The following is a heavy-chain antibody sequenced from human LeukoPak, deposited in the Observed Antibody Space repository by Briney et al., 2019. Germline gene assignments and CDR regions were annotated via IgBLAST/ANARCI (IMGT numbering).Heavy chain of an antibody. V-gene: IGHV3-48*03. Sequence: GGSLRLSCAASGFTFSSYEMNWVRQAPGKGLEWVSYISSSGSTIYYADSVKGRFTISRDNAKNSLYLQMNSLRAEDTAVYYCARYRLGYSGYAYFEYWGQGTLVTVSS. J-gene: IGHJ4*02. CDR3: ARYRLGYSGYAYFEY. CDR2: ISSSGSTI. D-gene: IGHD5-12*01. CDR1: GFTFSSYE.